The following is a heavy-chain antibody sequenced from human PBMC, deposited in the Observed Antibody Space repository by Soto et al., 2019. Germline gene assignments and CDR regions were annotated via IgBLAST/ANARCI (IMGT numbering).Heavy chain of an antibody. CDR1: GGSFSGYY. CDR2: INHSGST. CDR3: AREAAIYYGSGTLMDF. V-gene: IGHV4-34*01. D-gene: IGHD3-10*01. Sequence: SETLSLTCAVYGGSFSGYYWTWIRQPPGTGLEWIGEINHSGSTNYNPSLKSRVTISVDTSKNQFSLKLTSVTAADTAVYYCAREAAIYYGSGTLMDFWGKGTTVTVSS. J-gene: IGHJ6*04.